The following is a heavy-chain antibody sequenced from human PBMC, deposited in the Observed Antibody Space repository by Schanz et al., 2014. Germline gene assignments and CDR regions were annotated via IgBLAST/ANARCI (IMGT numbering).Heavy chain of an antibody. D-gene: IGHD4-17*01. J-gene: IGHJ4*02. V-gene: IGHV1-18*01. CDR3: ARGYGDSPTDF. Sequence: VQSVHSGTEVQKLGASVKVSCQTSGYTFTAYGINWVRQAPGQGLEWIGWISAQTGDTRYAQKMQGRVTMTRDVSSTTAFLELRSLRYDDTAVYYCARGYGDSPTDFWGQGTLDTVSS. CDR2: ISAQTGDT. CDR1: GYTFTAYG.